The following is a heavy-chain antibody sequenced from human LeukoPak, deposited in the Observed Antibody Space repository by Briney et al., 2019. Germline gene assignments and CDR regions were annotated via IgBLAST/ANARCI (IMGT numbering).Heavy chain of an antibody. CDR3: ARDWDVDI. Sequence: GGSLRLSCAASGFTFSRYWMRWVRQAPGKGVEWVANIKQDGSEKYYVDSVKGRFSISRDNAKNLVYLQMNSLRAEDTAVYYCARDWDVDIWGQGTMVTVSS. D-gene: IGHD1-26*01. V-gene: IGHV3-7*01. CDR2: IKQDGSEK. CDR1: GFTFSRYW. J-gene: IGHJ3*02.